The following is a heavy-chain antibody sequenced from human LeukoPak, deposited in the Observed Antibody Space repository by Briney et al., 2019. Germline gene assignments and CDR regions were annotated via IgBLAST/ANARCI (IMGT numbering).Heavy chain of an antibody. V-gene: IGHV3-74*01. CDR2: IKSDGRST. J-gene: IGHJ3*02. CDR3: AKDSSNWAFDI. Sequence: GGSLRLSCTASGFTFSCYWMHWVRQAPGKGLVWVSRIKSDGRSTSYADSVKGRFTISRDNSKNTLYLQMSSLRAEDTAVYYCAKDSSNWAFDIWGQGTMVTVSS. D-gene: IGHD6-13*01. CDR1: GFTFSCYW.